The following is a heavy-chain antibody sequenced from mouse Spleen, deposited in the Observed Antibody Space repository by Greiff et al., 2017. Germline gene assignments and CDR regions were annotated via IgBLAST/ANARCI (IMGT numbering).Heavy chain of an antibody. D-gene: IGHD1-1*01. CDR2: FHPYNDDT. J-gene: IGHJ1*01. Sequence: VQLQQSGAELVKPGASVKMSCKAFGYTFTTYPIEWMKQNHGKSLEWIGNFHPYNDDTKYNEKFKGKATLTVEKSSSTVYLELSRLTSDDSAVYYCARAITTVVAPYWYFDVWGAGTTVTVSS. CDR3: ARAITTVVAPYWYFDV. CDR1: GYTFTTYP. V-gene: IGHV1-47*01.